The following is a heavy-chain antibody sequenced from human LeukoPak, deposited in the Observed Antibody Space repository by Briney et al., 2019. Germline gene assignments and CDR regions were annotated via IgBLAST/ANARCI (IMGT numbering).Heavy chain of an antibody. V-gene: IGHV3-49*04. CDR3: TRDTQPLLSYSASYESFFGMDV. D-gene: IGHD2/OR15-2a*01. CDR1: GFTFGDYA. CDR2: IRSKAYGGTT. Sequence: GGSLRLSCTASGFTFGDYAMSWVRQAPGKGLEWVGFIRSKAYGGTTEYAASVKGRFTISRDDSKSIAYLQMNSLKTEDTAVYYCTRDTQPLLSYSASYESFFGMDVWGKGTTVTISS. J-gene: IGHJ6*04.